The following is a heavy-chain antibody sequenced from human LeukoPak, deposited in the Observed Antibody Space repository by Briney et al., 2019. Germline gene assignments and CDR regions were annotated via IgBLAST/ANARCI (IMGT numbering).Heavy chain of an antibody. D-gene: IGHD2-8*01. V-gene: IGHV1-2*02. J-gene: IGHJ6*03. CDR3: ARDLGPPMLYGDITYYYYYMDV. CDR1: GYTFIDYC. CDR2: INPNSGAT. Sequence: GASVKVSCKASGYTFIDYCLHWVRQAPGQGLEWMGWINPNSGATKFAQKFQGRVTMTRDTSISTAYIELNWLKSDDTAVYYWARDLGPPMLYGDITYYYYYMDVWGKGTTVTVSS.